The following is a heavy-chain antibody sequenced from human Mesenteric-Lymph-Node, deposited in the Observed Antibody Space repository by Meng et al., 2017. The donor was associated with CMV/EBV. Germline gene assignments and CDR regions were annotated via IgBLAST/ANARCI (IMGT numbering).Heavy chain of an antibody. V-gene: IGHV3-74*01. CDR2: ISSDGDAT. Sequence: AASGFPFSPSWMPWVRQAPGKGLVWVSRISSDGDATAYADSVRGRLTISRDNAKNTLYLQMNSLRAEDTAVYYCARPSESHYYFDSWGQGTLVTVSS. CDR1: GFPFSPSW. D-gene: IGHD3-10*01. CDR3: ARPSESHYYFDS. J-gene: IGHJ4*02.